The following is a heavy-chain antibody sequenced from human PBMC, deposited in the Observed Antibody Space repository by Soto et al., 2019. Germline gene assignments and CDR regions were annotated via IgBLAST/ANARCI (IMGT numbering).Heavy chain of an antibody. Sequence: PGGSLSLSCAASGFPFSSYSMSWVRQAPGKGLEWVSAISGSGGSTYYADSVKGRFTISRDNSKNTLYLQMNSLRAEDTAVYYCAKDRKVLRYYYYMDVWGKGTTVTVSS. V-gene: IGHV3-23*01. D-gene: IGHD3-3*01. J-gene: IGHJ6*03. CDR3: AKDRKVLRYYYYMDV. CDR1: GFPFSSYS. CDR2: ISGSGGST.